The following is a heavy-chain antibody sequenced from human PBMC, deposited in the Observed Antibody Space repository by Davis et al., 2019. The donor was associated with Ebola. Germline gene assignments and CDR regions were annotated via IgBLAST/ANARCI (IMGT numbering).Heavy chain of an antibody. CDR1: GFTFSSYA. V-gene: IGHV3-23*01. D-gene: IGHD3-10*01. J-gene: IGHJ4*02. CDR2: ISGSGGST. CDR3: AREWFGELRGPFDY. Sequence: GESLKISCAASGFTFSSYAMSWVRQAPGKGLEWVSAISGSGGSTYYADSVKGRFTISRDNAKNSLYLQMNSLRAEDTAVYYCAREWFGELRGPFDYWGQGTPVTVSS.